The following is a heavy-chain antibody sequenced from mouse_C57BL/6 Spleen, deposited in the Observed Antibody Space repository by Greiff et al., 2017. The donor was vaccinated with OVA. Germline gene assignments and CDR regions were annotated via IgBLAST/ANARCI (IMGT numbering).Heavy chain of an antibody. Sequence: VQRVESGPELVKPGASVKLSCKASGYTFTSYDINWVKQRPGQGLEWIGWIYPRDGSTKYNEKFKGQATLTVDTSSSTAYMELHSLTSEDSAVYFCARNYGSSYGAMDYWGQGTSVTVSS. CDR2: IYPRDGST. CDR3: ARNYGSSYGAMDY. V-gene: IGHV1-85*01. D-gene: IGHD1-1*01. CDR1: GYTFTSYD. J-gene: IGHJ4*01.